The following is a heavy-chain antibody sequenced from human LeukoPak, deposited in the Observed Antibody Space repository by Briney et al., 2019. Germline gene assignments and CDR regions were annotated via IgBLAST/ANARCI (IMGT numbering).Heavy chain of an antibody. CDR3: ARARATHRVGAAGYFDY. J-gene: IGHJ4*02. CDR2: IKQGGREK. D-gene: IGHD1-26*01. V-gene: IGHV3-7*05. CDR1: GFTCRCHL. Sequence: GGVLRLPLSASGFTCRCHLLGRGRPGPGKGPEGVVNIKQGGREKYHMDSVKGRFTITRDNAKNSLYLQMNSLRAEDTAVYYCARARATHRVGAAGYFDYWGQGTLVTVSS.